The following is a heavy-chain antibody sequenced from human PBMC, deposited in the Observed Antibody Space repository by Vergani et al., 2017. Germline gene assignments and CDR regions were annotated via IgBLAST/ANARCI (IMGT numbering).Heavy chain of an antibody. Sequence: EVQLVESGGGLEQPGGSLRLSCAASGFTFSSYEMNWVRQAPGKGLEWVSYIISSGRTIYYADSVKGRFTISRDNAKNSLFLQMNSLRAEDTAVYYCARRSEMATXFDYWGQGTLVTVSS. CDR2: IISSGRTI. V-gene: IGHV3-48*03. CDR3: ARRSEMATXFDY. CDR1: GFTFSSYE. J-gene: IGHJ4*02. D-gene: IGHD5-24*01.